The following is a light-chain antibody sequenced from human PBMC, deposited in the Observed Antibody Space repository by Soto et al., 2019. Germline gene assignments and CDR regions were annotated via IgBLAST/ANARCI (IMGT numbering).Light chain of an antibody. CDR1: SSDVGAYTY. V-gene: IGLV2-14*01. CDR3: SSYTSSSTLV. J-gene: IGLJ2*01. CDR2: EVI. Sequence: QSALTQPASVSGSPGQSITISCTATSSDVGAYTYVSWYQQHPGKAPKLMIYEVINRPSGVSNRVSGSKSGNTASLIISGLQAEDEADYYCSSYTSSSTLVFGGGTKLTVL.